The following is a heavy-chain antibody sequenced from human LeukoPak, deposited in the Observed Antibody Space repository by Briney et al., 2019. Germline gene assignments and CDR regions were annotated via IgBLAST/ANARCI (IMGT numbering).Heavy chain of an antibody. Sequence: ASVKVSCKASGYIFSDFYIHWVRQAPGQGLEWMGWTSPKNLGTNIARKFQHRVTMTLDTSISTAYLELSSLRSDDTALYYCTRAHWVGNYVFSRFDPWGQGTLVTVSS. J-gene: IGHJ5*02. D-gene: IGHD3-10*02. V-gene: IGHV1-2*02. CDR3: TRAHWVGNYVFSRFDP. CDR2: TSPKNLGT. CDR1: GYIFSDFY.